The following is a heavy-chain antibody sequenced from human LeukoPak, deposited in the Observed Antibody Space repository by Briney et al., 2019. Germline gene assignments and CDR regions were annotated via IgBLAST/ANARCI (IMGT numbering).Heavy chain of an antibody. D-gene: IGHD2-21*02. V-gene: IGHV6-1*01. Sequence: SQTLPLTCAISGDSVSSNSATWNWIRQSPSRGLEXLGRTFYRSKWYNEYAVSVKSRIIVNPATSTNHFSLQLNSVTPEDTAVYYCARYVTGAFDIWGLGTIVTVSS. CDR2: TFYRSKWYN. J-gene: IGHJ3*02. CDR3: ARYVTGAFDI. CDR1: GDSVSSNSAT.